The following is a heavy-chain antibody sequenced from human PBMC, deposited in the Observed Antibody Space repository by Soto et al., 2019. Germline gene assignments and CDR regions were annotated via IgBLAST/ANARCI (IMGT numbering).Heavy chain of an antibody. V-gene: IGHV1-46*01. CDR3: ARGARGAAAGTPGDYYYYGMDV. D-gene: IGHD6-13*01. CDR1: GCTFTSYY. CDR2: INPSGGST. Sequence: ASVNVSCKASGCTFTSYYMHWVRQAPGHGLEWMGIINPSGGSTSYAQKFQGRVTMTRDTSTSTVYMELSSLRSEDTAVYYCARGARGAAAGTPGDYYYYGMDVWGQGTTVTVSS. J-gene: IGHJ6*02.